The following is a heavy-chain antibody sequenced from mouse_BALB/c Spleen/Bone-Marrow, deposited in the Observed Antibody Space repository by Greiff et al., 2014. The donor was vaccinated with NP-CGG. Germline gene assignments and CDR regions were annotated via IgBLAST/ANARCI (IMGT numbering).Heavy chain of an antibody. CDR2: INPGSGGT. Sequence: QVQLQQPGAELVRPGTSVKVSCKASGYAFTNYLIEWVKQRPGQGLEWIGVINPGSGGTNYNEKFKGKATLTADKSSSTAYMQLSSLTSDDSAVYFCARDGYYDKGYAMDYWGQGTSVTVSS. V-gene: IGHV1-54*01. D-gene: IGHD2-4*01. CDR1: GYAFTNYL. CDR3: ARDGYYDKGYAMDY. J-gene: IGHJ4*01.